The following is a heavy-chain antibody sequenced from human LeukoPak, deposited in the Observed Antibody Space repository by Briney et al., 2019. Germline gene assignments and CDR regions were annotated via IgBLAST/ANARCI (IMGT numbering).Heavy chain of an antibody. D-gene: IGHD5-24*01. Sequence: SVKVSCKASGGTFSSYAISWVRQAPGQGLEWMGGIIPIFGTANYAQKFQGRVTITADESTSTAYMELSSLRSEDTAVYYCARGLRDGYNYFDYWGQGTLVTVSS. CDR2: IIPIFGTA. CDR3: ARGLRDGYNYFDY. V-gene: IGHV1-69*13. CDR1: GGTFSSYA. J-gene: IGHJ4*02.